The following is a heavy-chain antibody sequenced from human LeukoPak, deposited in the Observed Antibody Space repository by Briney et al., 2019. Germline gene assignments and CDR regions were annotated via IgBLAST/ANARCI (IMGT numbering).Heavy chain of an antibody. CDR3: ARLSDFDY. V-gene: IGHV3-23*01. D-gene: IGHD3-3*01. Sequence: PGGSLRLSCAASGFTFSSYAMSWVRQAPGKGLEWVSLISDSGGSTYYVDSVKGRFTISRDNSKNILYLQMNSLRADDTAVYYCARLSDFDYWGQGTLVTVSS. CDR1: GFTFSSYA. CDR2: ISDSGGST. J-gene: IGHJ4*02.